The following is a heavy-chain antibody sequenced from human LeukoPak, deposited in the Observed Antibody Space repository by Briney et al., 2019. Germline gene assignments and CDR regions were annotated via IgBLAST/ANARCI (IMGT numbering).Heavy chain of an antibody. J-gene: IGHJ5*02. D-gene: IGHD6-13*01. CDR1: GFIFNRYA. CDR2: NSGTGGST. CDR3: AKRDSSNMAYFDP. V-gene: IGHV3-23*01. Sequence: GGPVSLSCGASGFIFNRYAMNGPRDAPGKGLEGVSANSGTGGSTIYADSVKGRFTITRENSKNPLYLQMNSLRAEDTAVYYCAKRDSSNMAYFDPWGEGTLL.